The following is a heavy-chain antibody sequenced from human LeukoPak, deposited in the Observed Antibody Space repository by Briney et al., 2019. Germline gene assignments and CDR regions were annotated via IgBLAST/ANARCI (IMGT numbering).Heavy chain of an antibody. Sequence: PGGSLRLSCAASGFTFSSYAMSWVRQAPGKGLGWVSAISGSGGSTYYAASVKGRFTISRDNSKNTLYLQMNSLRAEDTAVYYCAKVGEAAAHNIDYWGQGTLVTVSS. CDR2: ISGSGGST. CDR1: GFTFSSYA. D-gene: IGHD6-13*01. CDR3: AKVGEAAAHNIDY. V-gene: IGHV3-23*01. J-gene: IGHJ4*02.